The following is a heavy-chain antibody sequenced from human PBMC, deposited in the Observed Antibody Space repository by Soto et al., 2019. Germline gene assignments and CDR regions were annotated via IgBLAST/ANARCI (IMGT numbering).Heavy chain of an antibody. Sequence: PGGSLRLSCAASGFTFSSYAMSWVRQAPGKGLEWVSAISGSGGSTYYADSVKGRFTISRDNSKNTLYLQMYSLRAEDTAVYYCAREVTNTIFGVVIIPASQYYFDYWGQGTLVTVSS. CDR2: ISGSGGST. CDR3: AREVTNTIFGVVIIPASQYYFDY. D-gene: IGHD3-3*01. V-gene: IGHV3-23*01. J-gene: IGHJ4*02. CDR1: GFTFSSYA.